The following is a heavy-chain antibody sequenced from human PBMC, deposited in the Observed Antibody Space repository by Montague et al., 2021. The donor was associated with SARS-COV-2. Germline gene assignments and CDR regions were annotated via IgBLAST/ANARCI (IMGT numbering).Heavy chain of an antibody. D-gene: IGHD1-14*01. J-gene: IGHJ3*02. CDR3: AREEPTWAFDI. Sequence: SLRLFCAASGFTFSSYAMHWVRQAPGKGLEWVAVISYDGSNKYYADSVKGRFTISRDNSKNTLYLQMNSLRAEDTAVYYCAREEPTWAFDIWGQGTMVTVSS. V-gene: IGHV3-30-3*01. CDR2: ISYDGSNK. CDR1: GFTFSSYA.